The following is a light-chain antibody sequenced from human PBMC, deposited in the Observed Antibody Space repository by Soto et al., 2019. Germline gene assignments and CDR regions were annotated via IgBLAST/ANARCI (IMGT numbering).Light chain of an antibody. CDR1: QSVSSS. CDR3: QQYKTWPQT. V-gene: IGKV3-15*01. J-gene: IGKJ1*01. Sequence: EIVMTQSPTTLSVSPGERVTLSCRASQSVSSSLAWYHQKPGQAPRLLIYGASTRAIGIPARFSGSGSGTEFTLTVSSLQSEDFAVYYCQQYKTWPQTFGRGTKVDIK. CDR2: GAS.